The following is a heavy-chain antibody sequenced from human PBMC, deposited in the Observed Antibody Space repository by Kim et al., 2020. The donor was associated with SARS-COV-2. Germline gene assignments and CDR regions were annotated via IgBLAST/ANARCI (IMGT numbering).Heavy chain of an antibody. D-gene: IGHD6-6*01. J-gene: IGHJ4*02. V-gene: IGHV3-7*01. CDR1: GFTFNRHS. CDR2: VDKDGSEK. Sequence: GGSLRLSCAASGFTFNRHSMTWVRQAPAKGLEWVATVDKDGSEKFCVDSVKGRFTISRDNAKNSLSLQMDSLRAEDTAVYYCARRKALDYWDQGTLVIVSS. CDR3: ARRKALDY.